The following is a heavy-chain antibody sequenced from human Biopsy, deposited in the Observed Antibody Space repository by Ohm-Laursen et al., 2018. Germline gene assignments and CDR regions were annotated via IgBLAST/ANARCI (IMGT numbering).Heavy chain of an antibody. CDR3: GNEVYGRDY. CDR2: INQSGST. J-gene: IGHJ4*02. V-gene: IGHV4-34*08. D-gene: IGHD4-17*01. CDR1: GRTFSDYR. Sequence: GTLSLTCVVFGRTFSDYRRTWIRQPPGKGLEWIGQINQSGSTNYNPSLKSRVTISADASKYEFSLRLTSVTAADTAVYFCGNEVYGRDYWGLGARVTVSS.